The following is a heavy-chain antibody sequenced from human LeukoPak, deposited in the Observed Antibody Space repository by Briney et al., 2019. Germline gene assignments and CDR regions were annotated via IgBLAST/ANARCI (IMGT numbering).Heavy chain of an antibody. CDR1: SGSISSDY. V-gene: IGHV4-59*01. J-gene: IGHJ5*02. CDR3: AREGGNKEWELPNWFDP. CDR2: IYYSGST. Sequence: PSETLSLTCTVSSGSISSDYWSWIRQPPGKGLEWIGYIYYSGSTNYTPSLKSRVTISVDMSKNQFSLNLSSVTAADTAVYYCAREGGNKEWELPNWFDPWGQGTLVTVSS. D-gene: IGHD1-26*01.